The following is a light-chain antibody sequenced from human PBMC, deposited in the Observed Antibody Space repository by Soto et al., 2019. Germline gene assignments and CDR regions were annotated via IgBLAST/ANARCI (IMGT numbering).Light chain of an antibody. CDR2: LSSDGSH. CDR1: SGHSCYA. V-gene: IGLV4-69*01. Sequence: QSVLTQSPSASASLGASVKLTCTLSSGHSCYAIAWHQQQPEKGPRYLMKLSSDGSHSKGDGIPDRFSGSSSGAERYLTISSLQSEDEADYYCQTWDTGARVVFGGGTKVTVL. CDR3: QTWDTGARVV. J-gene: IGLJ2*01.